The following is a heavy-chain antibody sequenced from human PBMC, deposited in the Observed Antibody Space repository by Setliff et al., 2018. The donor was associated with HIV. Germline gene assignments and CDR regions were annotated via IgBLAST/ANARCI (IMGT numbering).Heavy chain of an antibody. CDR1: GDSIRGYY. V-gene: IGHV4-59*08. J-gene: IGHJ4*02. D-gene: IGHD3-22*01. CDR3: ARQMPIPGIAVTPVDY. Sequence: SLTCTVSGDSIRGYYWSWIRQPPGKGLEWMGYVFYTGFAAYNPSLKSRLTISVDTSKSQFSLTLTSVTAADTAVYYCARQMPIPGIAVTPVDYWGQGALVTVS. CDR2: VFYTGFA.